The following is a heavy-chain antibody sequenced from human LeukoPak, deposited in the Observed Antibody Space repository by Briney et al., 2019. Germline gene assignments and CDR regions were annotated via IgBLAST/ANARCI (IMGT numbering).Heavy chain of an antibody. J-gene: IGHJ4*02. CDR2: IHATGGS. D-gene: IGHD1-26*01. CDR1: GASIRNYY. Sequence: SETLSLTCTVSGASIRNYYWSWIRQTPEKGLEWMGYIHATGGSNYYPSLKSRLTVSIDTSRNQLSLKLTSVTAADTAVYFCARLGSFHNFWGQGALVTVSS. V-gene: IGHV4-4*09. CDR3: ARLGSFHNF.